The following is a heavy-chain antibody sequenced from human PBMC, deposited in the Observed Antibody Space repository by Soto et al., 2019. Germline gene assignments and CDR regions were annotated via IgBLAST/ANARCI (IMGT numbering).Heavy chain of an antibody. CDR1: GFTYSNYA. J-gene: IGHJ6*02. D-gene: IGHD6-19*01. V-gene: IGHV3-23*01. Sequence: PGGSLRLSCAASGFTYSNYAMSWVRQAPGKGLEWVSGTSGSGGGTYYADSVKGRFTISRDNSKNTLYLQMNSLRAEDTAVYYCAKSVPAGQTVAGYYYGMDVWGQGTTVTVSS. CDR3: AKSVPAGQTVAGYYYGMDV. CDR2: TSGSGGGT.